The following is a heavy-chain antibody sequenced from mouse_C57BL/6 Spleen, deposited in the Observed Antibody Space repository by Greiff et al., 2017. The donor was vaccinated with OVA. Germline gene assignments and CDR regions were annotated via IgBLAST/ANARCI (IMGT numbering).Heavy chain of an antibody. D-gene: IGHD4-1*01. J-gene: IGHJ2*01. Sequence: QVQLQQPGAELVRPGSSVKLSCKASGYTFTSYWMHWVKQRPGQGLEWIGMIHPNSGSTNYNEKFKSKATLTVDKSSSTAYMQLSSLTSEDSAVYYCARDGGKTGTKYYFDYWGQGTTLTVSS. CDR1: GYTFTSYW. V-gene: IGHV1-64*01. CDR3: ARDGGKTGTKYYFDY. CDR2: IHPNSGST.